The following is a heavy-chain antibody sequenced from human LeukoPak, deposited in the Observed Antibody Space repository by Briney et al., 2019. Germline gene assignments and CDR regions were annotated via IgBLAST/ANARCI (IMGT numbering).Heavy chain of an antibody. D-gene: IGHD3-10*01. Sequence: PSETLSLTCAVYGGSFSGYYWSWIRQPPGKGLEWIGEIDHSGSTNYNPSLKSRVTISVDTSKNQFSLKLSSVTAADTAVYYCARGPLLLWFGAPRGDDAFDIWGQGTMVTVSS. V-gene: IGHV4-34*01. CDR2: IDHSGST. J-gene: IGHJ3*02. CDR3: ARGPLLLWFGAPRGDDAFDI. CDR1: GGSFSGYY.